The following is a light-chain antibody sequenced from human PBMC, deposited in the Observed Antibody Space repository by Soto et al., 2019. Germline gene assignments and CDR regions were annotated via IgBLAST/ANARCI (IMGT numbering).Light chain of an antibody. V-gene: IGKV1-5*03. CDR1: QTISSW. J-gene: IGKJ1*01. Sequence: DIQMTHSPSTPSGSDGDRVTITCRASQTISSWLAWYQQKPGKAPKLLIYKASTLKSGVPSRFSGSGSGTEFTLTISSLQPDDFATYYCQHSNSYSEAFGQGTKVDI. CDR3: QHSNSYSEA. CDR2: KAS.